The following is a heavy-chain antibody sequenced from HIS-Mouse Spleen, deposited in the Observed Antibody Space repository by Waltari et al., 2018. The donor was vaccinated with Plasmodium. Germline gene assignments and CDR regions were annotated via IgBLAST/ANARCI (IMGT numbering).Heavy chain of an antibody. D-gene: IGHD1-26*01. CDR2: ISSSSSYI. Sequence: EVQLVESGGGLVKPGGSLRLSCAASGSTFSRYRRNWVRQAPGKGLEWVSSISSSSSYIYYADSVKGRFTISRDNAKNSLYLQMNSLRAEDTAVYYCARVGATDAFDIWGQGTMVTVSS. J-gene: IGHJ3*02. V-gene: IGHV3-21*01. CDR1: GSTFSRYR. CDR3: ARVGATDAFDI.